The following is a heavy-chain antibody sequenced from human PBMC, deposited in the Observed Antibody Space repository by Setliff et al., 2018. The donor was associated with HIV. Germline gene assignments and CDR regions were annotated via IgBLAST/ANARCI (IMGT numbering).Heavy chain of an antibody. CDR2: IHIGGTT. V-gene: IGHV4-61*02. CDR1: GGSISSGSDY. D-gene: IGHD3-3*01. CDR3: ARDVMEWFGNYFDN. J-gene: IGHJ4*02. Sequence: SETLSLTCTVSGGSISSGSDYWSWIRQPAGKGLEWIGRIHIGGTTNYNPSLKSRVTISIDTSKHQFSLKLTSVTAADTAVYYCARDVMEWFGNYFDNWGQGALVTVSS.